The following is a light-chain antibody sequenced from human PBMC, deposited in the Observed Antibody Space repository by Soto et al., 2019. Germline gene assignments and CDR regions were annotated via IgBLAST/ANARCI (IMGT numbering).Light chain of an antibody. V-gene: IGKV3-15*01. Sequence: EIVMTQSPATLSVSPGERATLSCRASQSVSSNLAWYQQKPGQAPRLLIYGASTRATGNPARFSGSGSGTEFTLTITSLQSEDCAVYYCQQYNNWPRTFGQGTKVEIK. J-gene: IGKJ1*01. CDR1: QSVSSN. CDR3: QQYNNWPRT. CDR2: GAS.